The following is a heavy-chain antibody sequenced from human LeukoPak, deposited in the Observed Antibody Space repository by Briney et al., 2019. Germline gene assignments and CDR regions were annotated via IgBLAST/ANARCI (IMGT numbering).Heavy chain of an antibody. D-gene: IGHD3-10*01. CDR3: AKAPPGDVLLWFGEFPDFDY. CDR1: GFTFDDYA. Sequence: GGSLTLSCAASGFTFDDYAVHWVRQAPGKGLECVSLIRGDGGSTYYADSVMGRFTISRDNSKNSLYLQINSLRTEDTALYYCAKAPPGDVLLWFGEFPDFDYWGQGTLVTVSS. CDR2: IRGDGGST. J-gene: IGHJ4*02. V-gene: IGHV3-43*02.